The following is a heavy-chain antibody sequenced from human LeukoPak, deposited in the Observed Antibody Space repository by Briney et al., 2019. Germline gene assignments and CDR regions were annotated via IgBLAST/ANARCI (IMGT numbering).Heavy chain of an antibody. CDR1: GGSFSGYY. CDR2: INHSGST. D-gene: IGHD6-19*01. V-gene: IGHV4-34*01. J-gene: IGHJ5*02. Sequence: PSETLSLTCAVYGGSFSGYYWSWIRQPPGKGLEWIGEINHSGSTNYNPSLKSRVTISVDTSKNQFSLKLSSVTAADTAVYYCARGRGGAVAKPNWFDPWGQGTLVTVSS. CDR3: ARGRGGAVAKPNWFDP.